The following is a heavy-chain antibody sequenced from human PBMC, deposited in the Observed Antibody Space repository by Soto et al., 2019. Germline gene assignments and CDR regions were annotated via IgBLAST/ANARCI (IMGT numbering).Heavy chain of an antibody. CDR1: GGTFNTYA. D-gene: IGHD3-10*01. V-gene: IGHV1-69*19. CDR3: AREVQVHTPAFVY. J-gene: IGHJ4*02. CDR2: ISPMFGAA. Sequence: QVQLVQSGAEMKKRGSSVQVSCQSSGGTFNTYAMNWVRQAPGQGPEWMGDISPMFGAANYAPKFQGRVTITADESTGTSYMQLSSSTSEDTALYFCAREVQVHTPAFVYWGQGTLVTVSS.